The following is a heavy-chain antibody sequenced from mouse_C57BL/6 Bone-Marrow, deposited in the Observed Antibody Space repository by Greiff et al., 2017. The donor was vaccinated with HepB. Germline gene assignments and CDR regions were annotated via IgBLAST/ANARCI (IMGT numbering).Heavy chain of an antibody. V-gene: IGHV1-69*01. Sequence: QVQLQQPGAELVMPGASVKLFCKASGYTFTSYWMHWVKQRPGQGLEWIGEIDPSDSYTNYNQKFKGKSTLTVDKSSSTAYMQLSSLTSEDSAVYYCARFLFAYWGQGTLVTVSA. J-gene: IGHJ3*01. CDR2: IDPSDSYT. CDR3: ARFLFAY. CDR1: GYTFTSYW.